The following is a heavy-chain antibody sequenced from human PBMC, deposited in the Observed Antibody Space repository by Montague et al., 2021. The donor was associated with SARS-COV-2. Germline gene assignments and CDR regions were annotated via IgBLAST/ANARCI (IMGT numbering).Heavy chain of an antibody. CDR3: ECLGSSDWYHWFDP. CDR1: GITFSTYE. Sequence: SLRLSCAASGITFSTYEMIWVRQAPGKGLEWVSSIGASGSSTHYADSVKGRFTISRDNATSSLFLQMDSLRIEDTAIYYCECLGSSDWYHWFDPWGQGTLVTVSS. CDR2: IGASGSST. V-gene: IGHV3-48*03. D-gene: IGHD6-19*01. J-gene: IGHJ5*02.